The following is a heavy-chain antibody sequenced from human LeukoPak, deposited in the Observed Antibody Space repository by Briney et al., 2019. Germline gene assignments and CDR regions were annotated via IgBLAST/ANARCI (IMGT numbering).Heavy chain of an antibody. Sequence: AGRSLRLSCAASGFTFSSYAMHWVRQAPGKGLEWVAVISYDGSNKYYADSVKGRFTISRDNSKNTLYLQMNSLRAEDTAVYYCAKWSSSYYFDYWGQGTLVTVSS. CDR1: GFTFSSYA. CDR3: AKWSSSYYFDY. J-gene: IGHJ4*02. V-gene: IGHV3-30-3*02. CDR2: ISYDGSNK. D-gene: IGHD6-6*01.